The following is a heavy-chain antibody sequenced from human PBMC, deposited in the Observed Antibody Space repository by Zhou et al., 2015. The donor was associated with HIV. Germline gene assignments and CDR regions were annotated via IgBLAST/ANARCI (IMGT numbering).Heavy chain of an antibody. J-gene: IGHJ5*02. CDR2: VLPSLVQ. Sequence: LEQSGAEMKKPGSSVKVSCKASGGSFTSYTISWVRQAPGQGLEWMGGVLPSLVQQTTHRDSRARLTITADDSTSTVYMVLSRLRSDDTAIYYCARLRPFARASGWFDPWGQGTLVSVSS. V-gene: IGHV1-69*01. CDR1: GGSFTSYT. CDR3: ARLRPFARASGWFDP. D-gene: IGHD2-21*01.